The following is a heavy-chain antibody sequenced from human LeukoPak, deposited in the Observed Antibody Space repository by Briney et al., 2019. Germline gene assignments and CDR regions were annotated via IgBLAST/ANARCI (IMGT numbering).Heavy chain of an antibody. D-gene: IGHD1-26*01. J-gene: IGHJ4*02. CDR2: IYYSGST. CDR3: ARVSGSYPDY. V-gene: IGHV4-39*07. Sequence: PSETLSLTCIVSGGSISSSSYYWGWIRQPPGKGLEWIGSIYYSGSTYYNPSLKSRVTISVDTSKNQFSLKLSSVTAADTAVYYCARVSGSYPDYWGQGTLVTVSS. CDR1: GGSISSSSYY.